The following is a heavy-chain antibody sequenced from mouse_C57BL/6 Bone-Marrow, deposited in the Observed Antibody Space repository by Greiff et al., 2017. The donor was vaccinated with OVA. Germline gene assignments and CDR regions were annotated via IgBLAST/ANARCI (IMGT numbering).Heavy chain of an antibody. V-gene: IGHV1-64*01. Sequence: VQLQQPGAELVKPGASVKLSCKASGYTFTSYWMHWVKQRPGQGLEWIGMIHPNSGSTNYNEKFKSKATLTVDKSSSTAYMQLSSLTSEDSAVYYCARKGVYYGSTYYAMDYWGQGTSVTVSS. CDR3: ARKGVYYGSTYYAMDY. D-gene: IGHD1-1*01. CDR1: GYTFTSYW. J-gene: IGHJ4*01. CDR2: IHPNSGST.